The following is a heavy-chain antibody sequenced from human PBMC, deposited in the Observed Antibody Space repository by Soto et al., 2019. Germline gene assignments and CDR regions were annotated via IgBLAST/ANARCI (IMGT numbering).Heavy chain of an antibody. CDR2: ISSSSSYT. D-gene: IGHD5-18*01. Sequence: PGGSLRLSCAASGFTFSDYYMSWIRQAPGKGLEWVSYISSSSSYTNYADSVKGRFTISRDNAKNSLYLQMNSLRAEDTAVYYCARGEYSYGYYYYYGMDVWGQGTTVTVSS. J-gene: IGHJ6*02. V-gene: IGHV3-11*05. CDR3: ARGEYSYGYYYYYGMDV. CDR1: GFTFSDYY.